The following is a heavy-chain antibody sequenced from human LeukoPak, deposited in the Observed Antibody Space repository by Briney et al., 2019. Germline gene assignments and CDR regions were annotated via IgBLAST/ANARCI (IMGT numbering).Heavy chain of an antibody. CDR2: IYHSGST. D-gene: IGHD5-12*01. J-gene: IGHJ4*02. V-gene: IGHV4-34*01. CDR1: GGSFSGYS. CDR3: ARDATMMGNYFNY. Sequence: SETLSLNCAVYGGSFSGYSWTWIRQPPGKGLEWIGSIYHSGSTYYNPSLKSRVTISVDTSKNQFSLKLSSVTAADTAVYYCARDATMMGNYFNYWGQGTLVTVSS.